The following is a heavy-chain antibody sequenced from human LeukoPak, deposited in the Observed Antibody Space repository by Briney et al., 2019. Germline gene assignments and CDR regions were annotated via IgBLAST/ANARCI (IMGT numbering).Heavy chain of an antibody. D-gene: IGHD1-26*01. CDR1: GGSISIGGYY. CDR3: ARESGLPQPSRWFDP. V-gene: IGHV4-31*03. CDR2: IYYSGST. Sequence: SETLSLTCTVSGGSISIGGYYWSWIRQHPGKGLEWIGYIYYSGSTYYNPSLKSRVTISVDTSKNQFSLKLSSVTAADTAVYYCARESGLPQPSRWFDPWGQGTLVTVSS. J-gene: IGHJ5*02.